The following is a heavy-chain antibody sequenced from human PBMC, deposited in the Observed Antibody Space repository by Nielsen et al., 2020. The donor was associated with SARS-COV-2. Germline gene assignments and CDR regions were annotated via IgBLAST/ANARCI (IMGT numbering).Heavy chain of an antibody. J-gene: IGHJ3*02. V-gene: IGHV4-34*01. CDR2: INHSGST. Sequence: SETLSLTCAVYGGSFSGYYWSWIRQPPGKGLEWIGEINHSGSTNYNPSLKSRVTISVDTSKNQFSLKLSSVTAADTAVYYCARNSKRLGIAAAGTRGAFDIWGQGTMVTVSS. CDR3: ARNSKRLGIAAAGTRGAFDI. D-gene: IGHD6-13*01. CDR1: GGSFSGYY.